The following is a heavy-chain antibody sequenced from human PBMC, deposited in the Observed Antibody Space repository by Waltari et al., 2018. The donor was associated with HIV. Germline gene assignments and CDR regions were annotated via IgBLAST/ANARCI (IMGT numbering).Heavy chain of an antibody. V-gene: IGHV3-30-3*01. J-gene: IGHJ4*02. Sequence: QVQLVESGGGVVQPGRSLRRSCAASGFPFSNYAMHWVLQAPGKGLEWVAVISYDGSNKYYADSVKGRFTISRDNSKNTLYLQMNSLRAEDTAVYYCARDPQYCSSTSCSYYFDYWGQGTLVTVSS. CDR3: ARDPQYCSSTSCSYYFDY. CDR1: GFPFSNYA. CDR2: ISYDGSNK. D-gene: IGHD2-2*01.